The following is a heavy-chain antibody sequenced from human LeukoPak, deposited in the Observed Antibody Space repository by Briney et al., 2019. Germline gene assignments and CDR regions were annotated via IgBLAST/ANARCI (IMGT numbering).Heavy chain of an antibody. D-gene: IGHD3-16*01. CDR1: GGSFSGYY. CDR3: ARARYDYVWGSFPLDY. V-gene: IGHV4-34*01. Sequence: SETLSLTCAVYGGSFSGYYWSWIRQPPGKGLEWNGEINHSGSTNYNPSLKSRVTISVDTSKNQFSLKLSSVTAADTAVYYCARARYDYVWGSFPLDYWGQGTLLTVSS. J-gene: IGHJ4*02. CDR2: INHSGST.